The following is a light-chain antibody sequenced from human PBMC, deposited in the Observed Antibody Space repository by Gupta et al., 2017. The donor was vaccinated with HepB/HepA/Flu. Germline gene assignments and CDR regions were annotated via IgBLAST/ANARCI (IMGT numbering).Light chain of an antibody. Sequence: DIQMTQSPSSLSASVGDIVTITCRASQSISSYLTWYQQKPGKAAKLLNDAASSLQSGVPSMCSGSGSGTDFTLTISSLQPEYVATYYCQQSYSTPLTFGGGTKVEIK. CDR2: AAS. V-gene: IGKV1-39*01. J-gene: IGKJ4*01. CDR1: QSISSY. CDR3: QQSYSTPLT.